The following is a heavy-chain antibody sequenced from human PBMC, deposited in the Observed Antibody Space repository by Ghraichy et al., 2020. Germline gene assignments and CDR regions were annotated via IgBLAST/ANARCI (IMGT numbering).Heavy chain of an antibody. D-gene: IGHD3-3*01. Sequence: SETLSLTCTVSGGSISSGDYYWSWIRQPPGKGLEWIGYIYYSGSTYYNPSLKSRVTISVDTSKNQFSLKLSSVTAADTAVYYCARVVWSGYSIDYWGQGTLVTVSS. J-gene: IGHJ4*02. CDR1: GGSISSGDYY. CDR2: IYYSGST. CDR3: ARVVWSGYSIDY. V-gene: IGHV4-30-4*01.